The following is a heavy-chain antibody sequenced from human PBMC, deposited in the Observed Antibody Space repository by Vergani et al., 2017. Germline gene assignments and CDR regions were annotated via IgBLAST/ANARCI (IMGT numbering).Heavy chain of an antibody. J-gene: IGHJ6*02. CDR2: ISPGASTV. V-gene: IGHV3-11*04. Sequence: LEESGGGSVKPGGSLRLSCAASGFKFSDHYMSWIRPAPGKGLEWVSHISPGASTVSYTDSVTGRFTVSRDNNNNSLTLDMTTLRVEDTAVYYCAEKPGISTTRLYCAMGVWGQGTTVTVSS. CDR3: AEKPGISTTRLYCAMGV. D-gene: IGHD1-1*01. CDR1: GFKFSDHY.